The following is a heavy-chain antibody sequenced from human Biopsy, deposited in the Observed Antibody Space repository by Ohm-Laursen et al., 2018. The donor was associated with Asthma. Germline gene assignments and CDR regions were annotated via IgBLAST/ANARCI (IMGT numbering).Heavy chain of an antibody. D-gene: IGHD2-2*01. J-gene: IGHJ4*02. CDR2: INSVVGTT. Sequence: GSSEKVSCKSLGGTFNTYVIGWVRQAPGQGLEWVGGINSVVGTTTYPQKFQDRVTITADDSTSTVYMELTSLRSEDTAVYYCARKAGSCISRTCYALDFWGQGTLVTVSS. V-gene: IGHV1-69*01. CDR1: GGTFNTYV. CDR3: ARKAGSCISRTCYALDF.